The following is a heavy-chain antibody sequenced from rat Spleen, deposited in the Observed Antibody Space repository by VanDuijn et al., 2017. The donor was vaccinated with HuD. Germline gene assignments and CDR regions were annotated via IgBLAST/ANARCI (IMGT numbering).Heavy chain of an antibody. CDR1: GFSLTSYH. CDR3: ARELPGYNPFDY. J-gene: IGHJ2*01. Sequence: QVQLKESGPGLVQPSQTLSLACTVSGFSLTSYHVHWVRQPSGKGLEWMGGIWTGGNTKSNSTLKSRLSISRDTSKNQVFLKMNSLQTEDTATYYCARELPGYNPFDYWGQGVMVTVSS. D-gene: IGHD1-4*01. V-gene: IGHV2-43*01. CDR2: IWTGGNT.